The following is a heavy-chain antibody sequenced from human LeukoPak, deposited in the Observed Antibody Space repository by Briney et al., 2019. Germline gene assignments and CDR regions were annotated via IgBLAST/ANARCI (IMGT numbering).Heavy chain of an antibody. CDR1: GYSFTNYW. CDR2: IYPGGSET. J-gene: IGHJ3*02. D-gene: IGHD2-15*01. Sequence: GESLKISCKGSGYSFTNYWIGWVRQMPGKGLEWMGIIYPGGSETTYSPSFQGQVTFSADKFISSAYLQWSSLKASDTAMYYCARQLVRSGGYSGFDIWGQGTMVTVSS. V-gene: IGHV5-51*01. CDR3: ARQLVRSGGYSGFDI.